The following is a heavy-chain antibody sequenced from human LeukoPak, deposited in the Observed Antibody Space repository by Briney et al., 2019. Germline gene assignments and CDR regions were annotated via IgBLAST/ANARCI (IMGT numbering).Heavy chain of an antibody. CDR2: FYDSGST. V-gene: IGHV4-39*07. Sequence: SETLSLTCIVSGGSISSSSYYWDWIRQAPGEGLEWIGNFYDSGSTNYNPSLKSRVTISVDTSKNQFSLKLSSVTAADTAVYYCAGSSGWTGFDYWGQGTLVTVSS. D-gene: IGHD6-19*01. CDR1: GGSISSSSYY. CDR3: AGSSGWTGFDY. J-gene: IGHJ4*02.